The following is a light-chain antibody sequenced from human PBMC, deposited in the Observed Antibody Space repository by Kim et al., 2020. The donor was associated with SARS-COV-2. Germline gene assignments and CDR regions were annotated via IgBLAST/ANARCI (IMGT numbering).Light chain of an antibody. CDR2: DSS. V-gene: IGKV3-11*01. J-gene: IGKJ5*01. CDR3: QQRSTSTS. Sequence: SWSQGERATRSCRASQSVAHYFAWYQQKPGQAPRLLIYDSSIRAPGIPARFSGSGSGTDFTLTISNVEPEDLAVYYCQQRSTSTSFGQGTRLEIK. CDR1: QSVAHY.